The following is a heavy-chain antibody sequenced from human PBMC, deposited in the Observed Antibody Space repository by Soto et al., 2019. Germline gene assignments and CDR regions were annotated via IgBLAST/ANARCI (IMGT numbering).Heavy chain of an antibody. J-gene: IGHJ4*02. D-gene: IGHD3-10*01. CDR2: ISDDGNSK. CDR1: GFTFSRYG. CDR3: AKASSHYGSGSYYTNDY. V-gene: IGHV3-30*18. Sequence: QVQLVESGGGVVQPGRSLRLSCTASGFTFSRYGLHWVRQAPGRGLEWVAVISDDGNSKQYADFVKGRFTISRDNSKNTLYLQMSSLRPEDTAVYYCAKASSHYGSGSYYTNDYWGQGTLVTVSS.